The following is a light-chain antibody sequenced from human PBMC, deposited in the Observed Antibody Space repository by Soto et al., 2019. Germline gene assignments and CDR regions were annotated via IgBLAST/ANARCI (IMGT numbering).Light chain of an antibody. Sequence: QSVLTQPPSASGTPGQRVTISCSGSNSNIGSNPVHWYQQLPGTAPKPLIYTNSHRPSGVPDRFSASKSGTSASLAISGLQSEDEADYYCAAWDDSLIAVVFGGGTKLTV. V-gene: IGLV1-44*01. J-gene: IGLJ2*01. CDR2: TNS. CDR3: AAWDDSLIAVV. CDR1: NSNIGSNP.